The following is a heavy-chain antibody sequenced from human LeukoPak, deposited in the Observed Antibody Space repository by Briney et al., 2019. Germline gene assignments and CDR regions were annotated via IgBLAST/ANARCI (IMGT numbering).Heavy chain of an antibody. Sequence: ASVKVSCKASGYTFTSYYIHWVRQAPGQGLKWMGIINPSGGSTSYAQKFQGRVTMTRDTSTSTVYMELSSLRSEDTAVYYCARDDLSYSSSSKYYFDYWGPGNPGHRLL. V-gene: IGHV1-46*01. J-gene: IGHJ4*02. CDR3: ARDDLSYSSSSKYYFDY. D-gene: IGHD6-6*01. CDR2: INPSGGST. CDR1: GYTFTSYY.